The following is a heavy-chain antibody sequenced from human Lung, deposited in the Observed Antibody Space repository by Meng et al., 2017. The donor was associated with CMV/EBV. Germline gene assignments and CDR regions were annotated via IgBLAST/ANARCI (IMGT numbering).Heavy chain of an antibody. J-gene: IGHJ5*02. V-gene: IGHV4-34*01. CDR3: ARGRVTGTTGGWFDP. CDR2: INHSGST. CDR1: GGSFSGYY. D-gene: IGHD1-7*01. Sequence: SETLSLXCAVYGGSFSGYYWSWIRQPPGKGLEWIGEINHSGSTNYNPSLKSRVTISVDTSKNQFPLKLSSVTAADTAVYYCARGRVTGTTGGWFDPWGQGTLVTVSS.